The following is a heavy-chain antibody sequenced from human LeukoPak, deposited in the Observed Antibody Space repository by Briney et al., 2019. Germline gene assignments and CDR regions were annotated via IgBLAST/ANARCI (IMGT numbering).Heavy chain of an antibody. Sequence: GASVKVSCKASGYTFTGYYMHWVRQAPGQGLEWMGWINPNSGGTNYAQKFQGRVTMIRDTSISTAYMELSRLRSDDTAVYYCARSRMVRGVMSWFDPWGQGTLVTVST. CDR3: ARSRMVRGVMSWFDP. D-gene: IGHD3-10*01. V-gene: IGHV1-2*02. CDR1: GYTFTGYY. J-gene: IGHJ5*02. CDR2: INPNSGGT.